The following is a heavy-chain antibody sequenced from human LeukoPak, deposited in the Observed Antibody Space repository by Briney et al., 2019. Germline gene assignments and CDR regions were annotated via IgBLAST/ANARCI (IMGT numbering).Heavy chain of an antibody. CDR3: ARGMAVVTFDY. Sequence: PSETLSLTCTVSGGSISSGGYYWSWIRQHPGKSLEWIGYIYYSGSTYYNPSLKSRVTISVDTSKNQFSLKLSSVTAADTAVYYCARGMAVVTFDYWGQGTLVTVSS. CDR1: GGSISSGGYY. V-gene: IGHV4-31*03. D-gene: IGHD6-19*01. J-gene: IGHJ4*02. CDR2: IYYSGST.